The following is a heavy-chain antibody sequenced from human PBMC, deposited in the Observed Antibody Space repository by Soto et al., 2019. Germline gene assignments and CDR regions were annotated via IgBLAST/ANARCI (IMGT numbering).Heavy chain of an antibody. V-gene: IGHV1-24*01. CDR2: FDPEDGET. D-gene: IGHD1-26*01. CDR1: GYTLTELS. CDR3: ATVNIGRYPDLYNWFDP. J-gene: IGHJ5*02. Sequence: ASVKVSCKVSGYTLTELSMHWVRQAPGKGLEWMGGFDPEDGETIYAQKFQGRVTMTEDTSTDTAYMELSSLRSEDTAVYYCATVNIGRYPDLYNWFDPWCQAILVTVS.